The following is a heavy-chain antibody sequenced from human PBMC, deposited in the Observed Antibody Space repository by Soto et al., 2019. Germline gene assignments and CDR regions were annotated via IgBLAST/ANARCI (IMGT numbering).Heavy chain of an antibody. CDR2: ISGSGGST. Sequence: GGSLRLSCAASGFTFSSYALSWVRQAPGKGLEWVSIISGSGGSTFYTDSVKGRCTTSRDNSKNTLYLQMNNLRAEDTAVYYCAKHFDNGCPDYWGQGTLVTVSS. J-gene: IGHJ4*02. D-gene: IGHD6-19*01. V-gene: IGHV3-23*01. CDR3: AKHFDNGCPDY. CDR1: GFTFSSYA.